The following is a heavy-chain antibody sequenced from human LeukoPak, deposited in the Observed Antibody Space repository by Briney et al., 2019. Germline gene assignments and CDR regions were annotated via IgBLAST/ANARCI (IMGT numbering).Heavy chain of an antibody. CDR2: IIPILGIA. D-gene: IGHD5-24*01. CDR3: ARDEWEMAMSALDY. CDR1: GGTFSSYA. V-gene: IGHV1-69*04. Sequence: GASVKVSCKASGGTFSSYAISWVRQAPGQGPEWMGRIIPILGIANYAQKFQGRVTITADKSTSTAYMELSSLRSEDTAVYYCARDEWEMAMSALDYWGQGTLVTVSS. J-gene: IGHJ4*02.